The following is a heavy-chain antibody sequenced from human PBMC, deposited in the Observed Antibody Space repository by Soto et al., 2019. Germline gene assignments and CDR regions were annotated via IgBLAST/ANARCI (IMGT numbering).Heavy chain of an antibody. D-gene: IGHD1-26*01. CDR1: GFSLSTSGVG. V-gene: IGHV2-5*02. Sequence: SGPTLVNPTQTLTLTCNFSGFSLSTSGVGVGWIRQPPGKALEWLALIYWDDDKRYSPSLKSRLTITKDTSKNQVVLPMTNMDPVDTATYYCAHRQGGLNPRHFDYWGQGTLVTVSS. CDR2: IYWDDDK. CDR3: AHRQGGLNPRHFDY. J-gene: IGHJ4*01.